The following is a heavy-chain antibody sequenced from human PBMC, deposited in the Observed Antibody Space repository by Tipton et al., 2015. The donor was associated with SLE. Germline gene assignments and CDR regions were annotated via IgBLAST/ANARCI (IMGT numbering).Heavy chain of an antibody. CDR1: GFTFDDYA. J-gene: IGHJ3*02. V-gene: IGHV3-9*01. CDR2: ISWNSGSI. CDR3: AKEGDTPYSSSSGENDAFDI. Sequence: RSLRLSCAASGFTFDDYAMHWVRQAPGKGLEWVSGISWNSGSIGYADSVKGRFTISRDNAKNSLYLQMNSLRAEDTALYYCAKEGDTPYSSSSGENDAFDIWGHGTMVTVSS. D-gene: IGHD6-6*01.